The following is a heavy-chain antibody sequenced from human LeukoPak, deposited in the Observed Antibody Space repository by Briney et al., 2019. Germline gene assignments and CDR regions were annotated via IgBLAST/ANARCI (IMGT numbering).Heavy chain of an antibody. J-gene: IGHJ6*03. CDR2: INPNSGGT. Sequence: ASVKVSCKASGYTLTGYYMHWVRQAPAQGLEWMGWINPNSGGTNYAQKFQGRVTMTRDTSMSTAYMELSSLRSEDTAVYYCATDGGIVGALLGYYYMDVWGKGTTVTVSS. CDR1: GYTLTGYY. CDR3: ATDGGIVGALLGYYYMDV. D-gene: IGHD1-26*01. V-gene: IGHV1-2*02.